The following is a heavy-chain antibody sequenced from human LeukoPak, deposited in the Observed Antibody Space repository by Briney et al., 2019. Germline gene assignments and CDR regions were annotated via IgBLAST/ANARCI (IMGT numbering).Heavy chain of an antibody. D-gene: IGHD6-13*01. CDR1: GGSISSYY. CDR2: IHYSGST. J-gene: IGHJ6*03. CDR3: ARADYSSTWSHDYYYMDV. V-gene: IGHV4-59*08. Sequence: SETLSLTCTVSGGSISSYYWSWIRQPPGKGLEWIGYIHYSGSTYYNPSLTSRVTISIDTSKNQFSLKLSSVTAADTAVYYCARADYSSTWSHDYYYMDVWGKGTTVTVSS.